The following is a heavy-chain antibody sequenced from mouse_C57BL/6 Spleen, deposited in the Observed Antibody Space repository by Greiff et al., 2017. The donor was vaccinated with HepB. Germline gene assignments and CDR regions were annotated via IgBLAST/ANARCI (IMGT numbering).Heavy chain of an antibody. D-gene: IGHD3-2*02. Sequence: QVQLQQSGAELVKPGASVKLSCKASGYTFTEYTIHWVKQRSGQGLEWIGWFYPGSGSIKYNEKFKDKATLTADKSSSTVYMELSRLTSEDSAVYFYARHEDRRQLRLSWFAYWGQGTLVTVSA. CDR2: FYPGSGSI. V-gene: IGHV1-62-2*01. J-gene: IGHJ3*01. CDR1: GYTFTEYT. CDR3: ARHEDRRQLRLSWFAY.